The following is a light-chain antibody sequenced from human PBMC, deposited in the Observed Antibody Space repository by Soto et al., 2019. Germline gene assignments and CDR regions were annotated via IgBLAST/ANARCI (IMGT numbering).Light chain of an antibody. CDR3: QKYNSAPRIT. CDR2: SAS. J-gene: IGKJ3*01. Sequence: DIQMTQSPSSLSASVGDRVTITCRASQGISNYLAWYQQKPGKVPKLLIYSASTLQSGVPSRFSGSGSGTDFTLTISSLQPEDVETYYCQKYNSAPRITFGPGTKVDIQ. V-gene: IGKV1-27*01. CDR1: QGISNY.